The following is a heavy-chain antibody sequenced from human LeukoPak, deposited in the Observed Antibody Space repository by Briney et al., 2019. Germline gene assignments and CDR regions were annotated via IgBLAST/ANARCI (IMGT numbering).Heavy chain of an antibody. J-gene: IGHJ4*02. CDR2: IYYSGST. V-gene: IGHV4-59*01. CDR3: ARGQRYSSSSADY. Sequence: KPSETLSLTCTVSGGSISSYYWSWIRQPPGKGLEWIGYIYYSGSTNYNPSLKSRVTISVDTSKNQFSLKLSSVTAVDTAVYYCARGQRYSSSSADYWGQGTLVTVSS. CDR1: GGSISSYY. D-gene: IGHD6-6*01.